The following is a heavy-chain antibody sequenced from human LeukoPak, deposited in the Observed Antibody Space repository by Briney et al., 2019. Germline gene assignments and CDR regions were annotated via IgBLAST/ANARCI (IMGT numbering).Heavy chain of an antibody. CDR1: GGSFSGYY. V-gene: IGHV4-34*01. J-gene: IGHJ4*02. CDR3: ARRATWIRNFDY. Sequence: SETLSLTCAVYGGSFSGYYWSWIRQPPGKGLEWIGEINHSGSTNYNPSLKSRVTISVDTSKNQFSLKLSSVTAADTAVYYCARRATWIRNFDYWGRGTLVTVSS. D-gene: IGHD5-18*01. CDR2: INHSGST.